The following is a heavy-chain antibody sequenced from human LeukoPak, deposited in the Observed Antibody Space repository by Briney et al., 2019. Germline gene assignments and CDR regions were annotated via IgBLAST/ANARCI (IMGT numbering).Heavy chain of an antibody. CDR3: ARAAASRPFDY. J-gene: IGHJ4*02. Sequence: ASVQVSCKASGYTFTGYYMHWVRQAPGQGLEWMGWINPNNSATDSAQKFQGRITMTRDTSISTVYMELSRLRSDDTAVYHCARAAASRPFDYWGQGTLVTVS. CDR2: INPNNSAT. V-gene: IGHV1-2*02. D-gene: IGHD6-6*01. CDR1: GYTFTGYY.